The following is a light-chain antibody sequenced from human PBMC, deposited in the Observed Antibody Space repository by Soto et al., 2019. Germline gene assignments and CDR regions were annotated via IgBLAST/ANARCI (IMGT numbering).Light chain of an antibody. CDR2: NNN. CDR3: QSYDSSLSAYV. J-gene: IGLJ1*01. CDR1: SSNIGAGFD. V-gene: IGLV1-40*01. Sequence: QSVLTQPPSVSGAPGQRVTISCTGGSSNIGAGFDVHWYQQLPRTAPKLLIYNNNNRPSGVPDRFSVSRSATSASLAITGLQAADEADYYCQSYDSSLSAYVFGPGTKLTVL.